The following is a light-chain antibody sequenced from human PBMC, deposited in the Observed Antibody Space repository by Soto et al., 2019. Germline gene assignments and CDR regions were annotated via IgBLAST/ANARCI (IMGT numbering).Light chain of an antibody. CDR2: DAS. Sequence: DIMLTQSPATVALSPGERATLSCRASQSVSSKLAWYQQKPGQAPRLLIYDASNRATGIPARFSGSGSGTDFTLTISSLEPEDFALYYCQQRSNWPRITFGQGTRLEI. CDR3: QQRSNWPRIT. J-gene: IGKJ5*01. V-gene: IGKV3-11*01. CDR1: QSVSSK.